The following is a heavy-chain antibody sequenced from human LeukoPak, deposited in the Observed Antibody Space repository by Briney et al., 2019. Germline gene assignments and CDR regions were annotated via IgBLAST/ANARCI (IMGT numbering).Heavy chain of an antibody. CDR3: ARDRSLDY. J-gene: IGHJ4*02. V-gene: IGHV4-34*01. CDR2: INHSGST. CDR1: GGSFSGYY. Sequence: SETLSLTCAVYGGSFSGYYWSWIRQPPGKGLEWIGEINHSGSTNYNPSLKSRVTISVDTSKNQFSLKLSSVTAADTAVYYCARDRSLDYWGQGTLVTVSS.